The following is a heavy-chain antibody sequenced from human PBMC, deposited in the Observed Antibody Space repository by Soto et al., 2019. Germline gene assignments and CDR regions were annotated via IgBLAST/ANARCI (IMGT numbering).Heavy chain of an antibody. CDR3: ARRGVVTYYYGMDV. Sequence: QLQLQESGPGLVKPSETLSLTCTVSGGSISSSSYYWGWIRQPPGKGLEWIGSIYYSGSTYYNPSLKSRVTLSVATSKNQFPPKLSSVTAADTAVYYCARRGVVTYYYGMDVWGQGTTVTVSS. CDR1: GGSISSSSYY. CDR2: IYYSGST. D-gene: IGHD2-15*01. J-gene: IGHJ6*02. V-gene: IGHV4-39*01.